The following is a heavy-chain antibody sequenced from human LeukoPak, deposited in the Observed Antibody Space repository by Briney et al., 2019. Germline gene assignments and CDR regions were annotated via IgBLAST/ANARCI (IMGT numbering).Heavy chain of an antibody. CDR1: GFTFIDYD. J-gene: IGHJ4*02. D-gene: IGHD6-19*01. CDR2: IGIRGDT. CDR3: ARGGIQVSGIDEFDY. Sequence: GGSLRLSCAASGFTFIDYDMHWVRQVIGKGLEWVSAIGIRGDTHYSGSVRGRFIISRKNAENSSYLQMNSLRDEDTAVYYCARGGIQVSGIDEFDYWGQGTLVTVSS. V-gene: IGHV3-13*01.